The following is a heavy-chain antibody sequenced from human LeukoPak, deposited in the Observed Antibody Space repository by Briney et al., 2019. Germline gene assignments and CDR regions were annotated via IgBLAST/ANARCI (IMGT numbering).Heavy chain of an antibody. CDR1: GFTFSSYS. D-gene: IGHD5-12*01. CDR2: ISSTTNYI. Sequence: GGSLRLXCAASGFTFSSYSMNWVRQAPGKGLEWVSSISSTTNYIYYADSVRGRFTISRDNAKNSLYLQMNSLRAEDTAVYYCASLRYSGYDVDYWGQGTLVTVSS. V-gene: IGHV3-21*01. CDR3: ASLRYSGYDVDY. J-gene: IGHJ4*02.